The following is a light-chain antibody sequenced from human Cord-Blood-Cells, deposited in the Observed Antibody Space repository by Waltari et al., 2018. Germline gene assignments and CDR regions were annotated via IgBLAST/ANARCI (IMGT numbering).Light chain of an antibody. CDR3: QQYYSYPPT. V-gene: IGKV1-8*01. CDR2: AAS. J-gene: IGKJ1*01. CDR1: QGISRY. Sequence: AIRMTQSPSSFSASTGDRVTITCRASQGISRYLAWYQQKPGKAPKLLIYAASTLQSGVPSRFSRSGSETDFTLTISCLQSEDFATYYCQQYYSYPPTCGQGTKVEIK.